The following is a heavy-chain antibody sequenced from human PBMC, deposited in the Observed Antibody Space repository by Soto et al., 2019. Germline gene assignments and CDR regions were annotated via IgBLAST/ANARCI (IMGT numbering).Heavy chain of an antibody. CDR3: ARDFPGWPPDGVDY. D-gene: IGHD3-3*01. V-gene: IGHV1-18*01. CDR2: ISAYNGNT. CDR1: GYTFTSYA. J-gene: IGHJ4*02. Sequence: QVQLVQSGVEVKKPGASVKVSCKASGYTFTSYAISWVRQAPGQGLEWMGWISAYNGNTNYAQNLRGRVTMTTDAPTRKAYMELRSLRYDDTAMYYCARDFPGWPPDGVDYWGQGTQVTVS.